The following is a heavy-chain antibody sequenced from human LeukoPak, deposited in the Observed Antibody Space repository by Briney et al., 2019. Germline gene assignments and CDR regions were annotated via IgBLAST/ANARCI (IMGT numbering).Heavy chain of an antibody. CDR3: AKDRISMIVVVITF. J-gene: IGHJ4*02. Sequence: PGGSLRLSCAASGFTFDDSAMHWFRQAPGTGLEWVSAISGSGGSTYYADSVKGRFTISRDNSKNTLYLQMNSLRAEDTAVYYCAKDRISMIVVVITFWGQGTLVTVSS. CDR1: GFTFDDSA. V-gene: IGHV3-23*01. D-gene: IGHD3-22*01. CDR2: ISGSGGST.